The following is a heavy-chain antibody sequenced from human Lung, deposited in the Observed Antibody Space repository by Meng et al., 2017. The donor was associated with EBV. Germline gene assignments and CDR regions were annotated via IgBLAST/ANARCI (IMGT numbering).Heavy chain of an antibody. CDR2: ININTGNP. V-gene: IGHV7-4-1*01. CDR3: ARGNGWRFDY. J-gene: IGHJ4*02. CDR1: GYTFTSSS. Sequence: QVKLVQSGSELKKPGDSVKVSCQAAGYTFTSSSMNWLRHAPGQGLECMGWININTGNPTYAQGFTERFVFFLDTSVSTAYLQIDSLKSDDTAVYYCARGNGWRFDYWGQGTLVTVSS. D-gene: IGHD6-19*01.